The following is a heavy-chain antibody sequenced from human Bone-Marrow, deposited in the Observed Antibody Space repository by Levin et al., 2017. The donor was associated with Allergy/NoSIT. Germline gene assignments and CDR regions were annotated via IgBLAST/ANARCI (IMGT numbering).Heavy chain of an antibody. D-gene: IGHD4-23*01. CDR3: ARDAGWELITWFDP. J-gene: IGHJ5*02. CDR1: GGTFSSSA. CDR2: IIPLFNTV. V-gene: IGHV1-69*06. Sequence: RASVKVSCKASGGTFSSSAISWVRQAPGQGLEWLGGIIPLFNTVNYAQKFQGRVTITADKSTDTAYMELNSLRYEDTAVYYCARDAGWELITWFDPWGQGTLVTVSS.